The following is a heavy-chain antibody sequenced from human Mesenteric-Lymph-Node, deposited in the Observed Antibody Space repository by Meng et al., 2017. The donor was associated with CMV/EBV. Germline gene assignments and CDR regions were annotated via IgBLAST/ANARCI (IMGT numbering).Heavy chain of an antibody. D-gene: IGHD3-3*01. J-gene: IGHJ4*02. V-gene: IGHV3-23*01. CDR3: AKVSFLEWLLNYGCLDY. CDR1: RFTFSNYA. Sequence: GGSLRLSCAASRFTFSNYAMSWVRQAPGKGLEWVSGISGSGDSTYYADSVKGRFTISRDNSKNTLYLQMNSLRAEDTAVYYCAKVSFLEWLLNYGCLDYWGQGTLVTVSS. CDR2: ISGSGDST.